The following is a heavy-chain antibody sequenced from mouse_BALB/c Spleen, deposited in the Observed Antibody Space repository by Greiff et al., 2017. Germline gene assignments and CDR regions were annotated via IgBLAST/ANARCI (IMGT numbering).Heavy chain of an antibody. CDR2: ISSGSSTI. V-gene: IGHV5-17*02. D-gene: IGHD3-1*01. CDR1: GFTFSSFG. Sequence: EVMLVESGGGLVQPGGSRKLSCAASGFTFSSFGMHWVRQAPEKGLEWVAYISSGSSTIYYADTVKGRFTISRDNPKNTLFLQMTSLRSEDTAMYYCARSGLFYWYFDVWGAGTTVTVSS. J-gene: IGHJ1*01. CDR3: ARSGLFYWYFDV.